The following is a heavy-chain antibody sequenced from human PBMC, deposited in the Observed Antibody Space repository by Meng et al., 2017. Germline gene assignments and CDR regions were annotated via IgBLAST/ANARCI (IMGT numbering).Heavy chain of an antibody. D-gene: IGHD3-16*02. J-gene: IGHJ6*02. CDR3: ARDHTTFGGVIVIWHYYGMDV. V-gene: IGHV3-21*01. CDR2: ISSSSSYI. Sequence: GGSLRLSCAASGFTFSSYSMNWVRQAPGKGLEWVSSISSSSSYIYYADSVKGRFTISRDNAKNPLYLQMNSLRAEDTAVYYCARDHTTFGGVIVIWHYYGMDVWGQGTTVTVSS. CDR1: GFTFSSYS.